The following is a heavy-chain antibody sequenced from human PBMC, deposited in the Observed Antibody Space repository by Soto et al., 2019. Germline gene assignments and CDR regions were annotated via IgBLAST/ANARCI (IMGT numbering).Heavy chain of an antibody. CDR2: ASYDGSYK. J-gene: IGHJ4*02. CDR3: LKVRSFAATTPDFDY. Sequence: QVQLVESGGGVVQPGRSLRLSCAASGFTFSSFGMHWVREAAGKGLEWVAVASYDGSYKYYADSVKSRFTISRDNSKNTLYLQMNSLRAEDTAVYYCLKVRSFAATTPDFDYWGQRPLVTVSS. D-gene: IGHD5-12*01. CDR1: GFTFSSFG. V-gene: IGHV3-30*18.